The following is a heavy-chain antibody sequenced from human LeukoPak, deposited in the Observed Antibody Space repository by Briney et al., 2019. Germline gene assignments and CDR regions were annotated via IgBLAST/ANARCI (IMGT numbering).Heavy chain of an antibody. CDR1: GGSLRGGKDC. CDR2: IYYTGST. Sequence: SETLSLTCVVSGGSLRGGKDCWGRIRQSPGKGLEWIGSIYYTGSTYYNPSLKSRVTISVDTSKSEFSPMVHSVTAADTAMYYCAIRGITYSTRFFDSWGQGTLVTVAS. J-gene: IGHJ4*02. V-gene: IGHV4-39*01. CDR3: AIRGITYSTRFFDS. D-gene: IGHD6-13*01.